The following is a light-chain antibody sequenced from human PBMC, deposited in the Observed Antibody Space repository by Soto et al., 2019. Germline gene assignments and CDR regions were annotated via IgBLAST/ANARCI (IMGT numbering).Light chain of an antibody. J-gene: IGKJ5*01. Sequence: EVVMTQSPSTLSVSPGERATLSCRAGQSVSSGLAWYQQRPGRAPRLLIYGVSTRATGIPARFSGSGSGTEFTLTISSLQSEDFAVYSCQQYYDWPPAFGQGTRLEIK. CDR1: QSVSSG. V-gene: IGKV3-15*01. CDR3: QQYYDWPPA. CDR2: GVS.